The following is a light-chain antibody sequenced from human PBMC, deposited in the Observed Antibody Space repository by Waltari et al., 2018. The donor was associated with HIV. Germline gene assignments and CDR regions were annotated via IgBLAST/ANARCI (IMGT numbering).Light chain of an antibody. CDR3: QHYVSSPDN. Sequence: VLTQSPGTLSLSPGERATLSCRASQSVRNTYLAWYQQKRGQAPRLLFYAASIRATGVPDRFTGSGSGTDFTLTISRLEPEDTAVYYCQHYVSSPDNFGQGTKLEIK. CDR1: QSVRNTY. V-gene: IGKV3-20*01. CDR2: AAS. J-gene: IGKJ2*01.